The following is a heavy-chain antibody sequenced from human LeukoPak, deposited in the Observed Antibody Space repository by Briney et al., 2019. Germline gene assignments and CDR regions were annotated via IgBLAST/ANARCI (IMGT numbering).Heavy chain of an antibody. J-gene: IGHJ5*02. D-gene: IGHD3-10*01. CDR2: VHYSGST. V-gene: IGHV4-59*08. CDR3: ARRVSGSGFGESNWFDP. CDR1: GVSISNHY. Sequence: PSETLSLTCTVSGVSISNHYSSWIRQPPGKGLEWIGHVHYSGSTNYNPSLNSRVTISVDTSKSQFSLKLNSVTAADTAVYYCARRVSGSGFGESNWFDPWGQGTLVTVSS.